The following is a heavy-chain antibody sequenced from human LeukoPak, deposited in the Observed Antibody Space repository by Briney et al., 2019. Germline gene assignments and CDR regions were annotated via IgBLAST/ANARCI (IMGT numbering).Heavy chain of an antibody. CDR3: AKDADSGWSYFDH. V-gene: IGHV3-30*02. J-gene: IGHJ4*02. D-gene: IGHD6-19*01. Sequence: GGSLRLSCAASGFIFSNNGMHWVRLAPGKGLEWVAFIRYDGSNEYYADSVKGRFTISRDNSKNMLYLQMNSLRAEDTAVYYCAKDADSGWSYFDHWGQGTLVTVSS. CDR1: GFIFSNNG. CDR2: IRYDGSNE.